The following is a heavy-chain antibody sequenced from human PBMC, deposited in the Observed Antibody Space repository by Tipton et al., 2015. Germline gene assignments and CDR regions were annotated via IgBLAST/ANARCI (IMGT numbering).Heavy chain of an antibody. Sequence: VQLVQSGAEVKKPGESLKISCKGSGYTFGHYWIAWVRQMPGKGLEWMGLIYPGDSDTKYSPSFQGRVRISADKSISTAYLQWSSLRASDSAMFYCARQRDDYFDLWGQGTLVTVSA. V-gene: IGHV5-51*01. CDR1: GYTFGHYW. D-gene: IGHD2-21*02. CDR3: ARQRDDYFDL. CDR2: IYPGDSDT. J-gene: IGHJ4*02.